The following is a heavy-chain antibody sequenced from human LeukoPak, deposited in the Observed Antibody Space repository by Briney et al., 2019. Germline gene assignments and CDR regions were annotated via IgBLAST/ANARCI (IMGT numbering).Heavy chain of an antibody. J-gene: IGHJ4*02. D-gene: IGHD5-12*01. CDR1: GFTFGIYA. V-gene: IGHV3-23*01. CDR2: ITGSGGST. Sequence: GGALRLSCAASGFTFGIYAMTWVRQAPGKGLQWVSAITGSGGSTYYVDSVKGRFTISRDNSQNTLYLRMNGLRAEDTAVYYCATLPRGPTGYVGYGGEDYWGQGTLVTVSS. CDR3: ATLPRGPTGYVGYGGEDY.